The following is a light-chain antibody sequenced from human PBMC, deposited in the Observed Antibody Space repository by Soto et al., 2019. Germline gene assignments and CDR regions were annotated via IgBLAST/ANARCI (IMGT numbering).Light chain of an antibody. J-gene: IGLJ2*01. Sequence: QSVLTQPPSASGTPGQRVTISCSGSSSNMGTNTVNWYQQLPRAAPKLLIYSDNQRPSGVPDRFSGSKSGTSASLAITGLQSEDDADYYCAAWDGSLNHILFGGGTKVTVL. CDR1: SSNMGTNT. CDR3: AAWDGSLNHIL. V-gene: IGLV1-44*01. CDR2: SDN.